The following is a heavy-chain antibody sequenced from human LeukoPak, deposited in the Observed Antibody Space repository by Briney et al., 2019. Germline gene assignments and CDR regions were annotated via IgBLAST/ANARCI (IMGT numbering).Heavy chain of an antibody. J-gene: IGHJ3*02. Sequence: SGTLPLSCAVYVGSFSDHYWNWVRQPPGKGPEWIGEINHSGSTKYNPSLKSRVTISVDTSKNHFSLKVTSVTAADTAVYYCARGGSAGDSEPKGAVEIWGQGTMVTVPS. CDR3: ARGGSAGDSEPKGAVEI. CDR2: INHSGST. V-gene: IGHV4-34*01. CDR1: VGSFSDHY. D-gene: IGHD4-17*01.